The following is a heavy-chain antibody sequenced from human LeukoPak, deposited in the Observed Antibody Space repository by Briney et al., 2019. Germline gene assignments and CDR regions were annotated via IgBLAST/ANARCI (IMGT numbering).Heavy chain of an antibody. Sequence: GGSLRLSCAASGFTFTTYCMSWVRQAQGKGLEWVAFIRYDGSNKFHADSVKGRFTISRDASKSTLYLQMSSLRTEDTAVYYCAKQEYYGPDYWGQGTLVTVPS. CDR2: IRYDGSNK. CDR1: GFTFTTYC. CDR3: AKQEYYGPDY. D-gene: IGHD2/OR15-2a*01. V-gene: IGHV3-30*02. J-gene: IGHJ4*02.